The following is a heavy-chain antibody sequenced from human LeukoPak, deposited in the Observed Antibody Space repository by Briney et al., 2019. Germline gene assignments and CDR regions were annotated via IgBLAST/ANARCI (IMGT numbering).Heavy chain of an antibody. Sequence: GASVKVSCKASGYTFTGYYMHWVRQAPGQGLEWMGWINPNSGGTNYAQKFQGRVTMTRDTSISTAYMELSRLRSDDAAVYYCARSEYYYYYYYMDVWGKGTTVTVSS. CDR3: ARSEYYYYYYYMDV. J-gene: IGHJ6*03. V-gene: IGHV1-2*02. CDR1: GYTFTGYY. CDR2: INPNSGGT.